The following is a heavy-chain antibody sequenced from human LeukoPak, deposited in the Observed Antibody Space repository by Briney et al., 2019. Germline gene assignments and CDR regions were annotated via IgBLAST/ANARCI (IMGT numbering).Heavy chain of an antibody. CDR1: CPSISSYF. V-gene: IGHV4-59*01. D-gene: IGHD2-2*01. CDR3: ARELEYSSTTSCRGYYYYSFDV. J-gene: IGHJ6*02. Sequence: SETLSLTCTVSCPSISSYFWSWIRQPPGKGLEWTVYLYYSGSPNYNPSLKTRFTIPVDTSKKAFSLKLSSVTAAATPVFYWARELEYSSTTSCRGYYYYSFDVWGQGTTVTVSS. CDR2: LYYSGSP.